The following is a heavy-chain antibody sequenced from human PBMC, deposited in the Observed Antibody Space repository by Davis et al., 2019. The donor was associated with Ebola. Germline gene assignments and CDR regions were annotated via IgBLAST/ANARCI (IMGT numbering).Heavy chain of an antibody. V-gene: IGHV3-30*04. D-gene: IGHD1-14*01. Sequence: PGGSLRLSCAASGFTFSSYAMHWVRQAPGKGLEWVAVISYDGSNKYYADSVKGRFTISRDNSKNTLYLQMNSLRAEDTAVYYCARDSEKGYFQHWGQGTLVTVSS. CDR2: ISYDGSNK. CDR3: ARDSEKGYFQH. CDR1: GFTFSSYA. J-gene: IGHJ1*01.